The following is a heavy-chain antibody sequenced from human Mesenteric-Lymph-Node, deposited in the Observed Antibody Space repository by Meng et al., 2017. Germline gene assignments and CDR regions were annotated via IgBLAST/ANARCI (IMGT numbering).Heavy chain of an antibody. CDR3: ARDFRFSVDS. J-gene: IGHJ5*01. V-gene: IGHV3-74*01. D-gene: IGHD5-12*01. Sequence: GGSLRLSCATSGFTFSTYWMSWVRQAPGKGLVWVSRINGDGSSITYADSVKGRFTISRDNAKNTLYLQMNSLRAEDTAVYYCARDFRFSVDSWGQGALVTVSS. CDR2: INGDGSSI. CDR1: GFTFSTYW.